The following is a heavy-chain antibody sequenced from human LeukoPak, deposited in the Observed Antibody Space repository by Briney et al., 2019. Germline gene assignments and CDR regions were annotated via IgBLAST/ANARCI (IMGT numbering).Heavy chain of an antibody. CDR1: GFTFSSYA. Sequence: GGSLRLSCAASGFTFSSYAMSWVRQAPGKGLEWVSAISGSGGSTYYADSVKGRFTISRDNSKNTLYLQMNSLRAEDTAVYYCAGRVVEYYYYYYGMDVWGQGTTVTVSS. J-gene: IGHJ6*02. CDR2: ISGSGGST. CDR3: AGRVVEYYYYYYGMDV. V-gene: IGHV3-23*01. D-gene: IGHD2-15*01.